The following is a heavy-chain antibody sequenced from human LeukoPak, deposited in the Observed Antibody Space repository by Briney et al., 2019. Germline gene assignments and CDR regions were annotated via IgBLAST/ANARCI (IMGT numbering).Heavy chain of an antibody. Sequence: ASLKVSCKDSGYTFTTFGITWVCQAPGQGLEWLGWISAYTGNTNYAPKFQGRVTMTTDTSTSTAHMELRSLTSDDTAVYYCARVASTTCDCPDYFDYWGQGTLVTVSS. D-gene: IGHD2-2*01. V-gene: IGHV1-18*01. CDR3: ARVASTTCDCPDYFDY. CDR1: GYTFTTFG. J-gene: IGHJ4*02. CDR2: ISAYTGNT.